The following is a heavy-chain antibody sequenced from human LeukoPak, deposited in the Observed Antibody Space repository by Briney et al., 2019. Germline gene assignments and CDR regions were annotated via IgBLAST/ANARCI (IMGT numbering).Heavy chain of an antibody. CDR1: GGSFSGYY. CDR2: INHSGST. V-gene: IGHV4-34*01. Sequence: ASETLSLTCAVYGGSFSGYYWSWIRQPPGKGLEWIGEINHSGSTNYNPSLKSRVTISVDTSKNQFSLKLSSVTAADTAVYYCARETAVSGGIFFDFWGQGTLVTVSS. D-gene: IGHD3-10*01. J-gene: IGHJ4*02. CDR3: ARETAVSGGIFFDF.